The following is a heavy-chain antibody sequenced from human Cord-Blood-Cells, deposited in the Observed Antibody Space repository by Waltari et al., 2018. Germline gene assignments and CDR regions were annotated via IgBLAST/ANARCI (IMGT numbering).Heavy chain of an antibody. J-gene: IGHJ5*02. CDR2: IYHSGST. Sequence: SLTCTVSGYSISSGYYWGWIRRPPGKGLEWIGSIYHSGSTYYNPSLKSRVTISVDTSKNQFSLKLSSVTAADTAVYYCAHKNDYSNYWFDPWGQGTLVTVSS. D-gene: IGHD4-4*01. CDR3: AHKNDYSNYWFDP. V-gene: IGHV4-38-2*02. CDR1: GYSISSGYY.